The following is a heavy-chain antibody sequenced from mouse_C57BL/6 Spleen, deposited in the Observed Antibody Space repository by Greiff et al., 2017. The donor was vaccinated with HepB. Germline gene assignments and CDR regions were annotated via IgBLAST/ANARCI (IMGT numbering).Heavy chain of an antibody. D-gene: IGHD2-2*01. CDR1: GYTFTDYY. V-gene: IGHV1-26*01. CDR2: INPNNGGT. Sequence: EVQLQQSGPELVKPGASVKISCKASGYTFTDYYMNWVKQSHGKSLEWIGDINPNNGGTSYNQKFKGKATLTVDKSSSTASMELRSLTSEDSAVYYCARGGYPWYFDVWGTGTTVTVSS. CDR3: ARGGYPWYFDV. J-gene: IGHJ1*03.